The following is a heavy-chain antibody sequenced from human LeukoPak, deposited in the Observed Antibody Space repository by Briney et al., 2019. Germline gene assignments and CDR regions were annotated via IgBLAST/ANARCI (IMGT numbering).Heavy chain of an antibody. J-gene: IGHJ3*02. Sequence: SETLSLTCTVSGGSISSSNYYWGWIRQPPGKGLEWIGSIYYSGSTNYNPSLKSRVTISVDTSKNQFSLKLSSVTAADTAVYYCARGPRYYDFWSGYYGRHAFDIWGQGTMVTVSS. D-gene: IGHD3-3*01. CDR2: IYYSGST. V-gene: IGHV4-39*07. CDR3: ARGPRYYDFWSGYYGRHAFDI. CDR1: GGSISSSNYY.